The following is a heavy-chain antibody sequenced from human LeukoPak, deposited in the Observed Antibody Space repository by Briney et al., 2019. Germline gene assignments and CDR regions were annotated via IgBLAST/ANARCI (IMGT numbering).Heavy chain of an antibody. CDR1: GFTFDDYA. J-gene: IGHJ6*02. D-gene: IGHD1-14*01. CDR3: AKERSEVSPYYYYGMDV. CDR2: ISWNSGSI. Sequence: GGSLRLSCAASGFTFDDYAMHWVRQAPGKGLEWVSGISWNSGSIGYADSVRGRFTISRDNAKNSLYLQMNSLRAADTALYYCAKERSEVSPYYYYGMDVWGQGTTVTVSS. V-gene: IGHV3-9*01.